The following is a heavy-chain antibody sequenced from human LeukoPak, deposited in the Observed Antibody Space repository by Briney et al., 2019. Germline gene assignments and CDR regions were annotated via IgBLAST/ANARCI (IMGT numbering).Heavy chain of an antibody. Sequence: GRSLRLSCAASGFTFSSYGMHWVRQAPGKGLEWVAVISYDGSNKYYADSVKGRFAISRDISKNTLYLQMNSLRAEDTAVYYCAKREAGKHFVGAFDIWGQGTMVTVSS. D-gene: IGHD6-19*01. V-gene: IGHV3-30*18. CDR1: GFTFSSYG. CDR2: ISYDGSNK. CDR3: AKREAGKHFVGAFDI. J-gene: IGHJ3*02.